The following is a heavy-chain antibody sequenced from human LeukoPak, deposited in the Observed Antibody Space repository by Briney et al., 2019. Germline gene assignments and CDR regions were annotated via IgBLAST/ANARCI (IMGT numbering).Heavy chain of an antibody. Sequence: SETLSLTCTVSGGSISSGGYYWSWIRQPPGKGLEWIGEINHSGSTNYNPSLKSRVTISVDTSKNQFSLKLSSVTAADTAVYYCARGPPSGSYYFWGQGTLVTVSS. V-gene: IGHV4-39*07. CDR3: ARGPPSGSYYF. D-gene: IGHD1-26*01. CDR1: GGSISSGGYY. J-gene: IGHJ4*02. CDR2: INHSGST.